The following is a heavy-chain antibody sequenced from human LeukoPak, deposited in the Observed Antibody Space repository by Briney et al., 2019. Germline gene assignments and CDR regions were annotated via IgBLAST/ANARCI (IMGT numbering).Heavy chain of an antibody. CDR3: ARGGVPAAIDYMDV. CDR2: IYYSGST. V-gene: IGHV4-39*07. D-gene: IGHD2-2*01. J-gene: IGHJ6*03. CDR1: GGSISSSSYY. Sequence: PSETLSLTCTVSGGSISSSSYYWGWIRQPPGKGLEWIGSIYYSGSTYYNPSLKSRVTISVDTSKNQFSMKLSSVPAADTAVYYCARGGVPAAIDYMDVWGKGTTVTVSS.